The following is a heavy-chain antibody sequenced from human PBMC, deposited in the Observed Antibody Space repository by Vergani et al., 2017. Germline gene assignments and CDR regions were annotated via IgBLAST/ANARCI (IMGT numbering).Heavy chain of an antibody. D-gene: IGHD3-3*01. Sequence: QVQLVQSGAEVKKPGASVKVSCKASGYTFTGYYMHWVRQAPGQGLEWMGWINPNSGGTNYAQKFQGRVTMTRDTSISTAYRERSRLRSEDTAVYYCAGGLSGVVPPSYYMDVWGKGTTVTVSS. CDR1: GYTFTGYY. J-gene: IGHJ6*03. CDR3: AGGLSGVVPPSYYMDV. CDR2: INPNSGGT. V-gene: IGHV1-2*02.